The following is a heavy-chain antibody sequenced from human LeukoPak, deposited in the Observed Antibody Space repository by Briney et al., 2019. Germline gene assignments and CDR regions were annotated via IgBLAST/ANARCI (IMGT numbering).Heavy chain of an antibody. Sequence: ASVKVSCKASGYTFTGYYMHWVRQAPGQGLEWMGWINPNSGGTSYAQKFQGRVTMTRDTSISTAYMELSRLRSDDTAVYYCARGLRSWNYYYYMDVWGKGTTVTVSS. V-gene: IGHV1-2*02. CDR2: INPNSGGT. J-gene: IGHJ6*03. CDR3: ARGLRSWNYYYYMDV. CDR1: GYTFTGYY. D-gene: IGHD2-15*01.